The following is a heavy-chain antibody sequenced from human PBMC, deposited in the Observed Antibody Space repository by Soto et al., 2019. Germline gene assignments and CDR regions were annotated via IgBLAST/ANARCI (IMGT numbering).Heavy chain of an antibody. CDR2: IVVGSGNT. CDR3: AAPSLNYYYGMDV. CDR1: GFTFTSSA. Sequence: QMQLVQSGPEVKKPGTSVKVSCKASGFTFTSSAVQWVRQARGQRLEWIGWIVVGSGNTNYAQKFQERVTITRDMSTSTAYMELSSLRSEDTAVYYCAAPSLNYYYGMDVWGQGTTDTVSS. V-gene: IGHV1-58*01. D-gene: IGHD2-15*01. J-gene: IGHJ6*02.